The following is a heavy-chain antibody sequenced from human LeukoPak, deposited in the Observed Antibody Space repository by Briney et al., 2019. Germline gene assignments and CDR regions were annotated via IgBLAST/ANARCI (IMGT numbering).Heavy chain of an antibody. CDR2: IIPIFGTA. Sequence: WASVKVSCKASGGTFSSYAISWVRQAPGQGLEWMGGIIPIFGTANYAQKFQGRVTITADESTSTAYMELSSLRSEDTAVYYCATRNTIFGVVIIDYYFDYWGQGTPVTVSS. D-gene: IGHD3-3*01. CDR3: ATRNTIFGVVIIDYYFDY. CDR1: GGTFSSYA. J-gene: IGHJ4*02. V-gene: IGHV1-69*13.